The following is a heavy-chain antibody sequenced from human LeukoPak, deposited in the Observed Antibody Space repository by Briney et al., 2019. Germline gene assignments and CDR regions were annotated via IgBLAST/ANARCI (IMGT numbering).Heavy chain of an antibody. Sequence: GGSLRLSCAASGFTFSSYGMHWVRQAPGKGLEWVAVISYDGSNKYYADSVKGRFTISRDNSKNTLYLQMNSLRAEDTAVYYCAKHSYYYDSSGSYFDYWGQGTLVTVSS. CDR3: AKHSYYYDSSGSYFDY. V-gene: IGHV3-30*18. CDR2: ISYDGSNK. D-gene: IGHD3-22*01. CDR1: GFTFSSYG. J-gene: IGHJ4*02.